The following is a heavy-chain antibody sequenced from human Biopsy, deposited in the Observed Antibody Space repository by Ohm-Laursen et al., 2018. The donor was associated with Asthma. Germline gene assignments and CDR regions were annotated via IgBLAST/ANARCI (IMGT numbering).Heavy chain of an antibody. V-gene: IGHV3-30*03. J-gene: IGHJ4*02. CDR3: GIVVAANPFQGDC. D-gene: IGHD2-15*01. CDR1: GFAFRSYA. Sequence: SLRLSCSASGFAFRSYAMNWVRQAPGKGLEWVAVISYDGSITHYADSVKGRFTISRDNSKNTVYLDISSLRIEDTAVFYCGIVVAANPFQGDCWGQGTLVNVSS. CDR2: ISYDGSIT.